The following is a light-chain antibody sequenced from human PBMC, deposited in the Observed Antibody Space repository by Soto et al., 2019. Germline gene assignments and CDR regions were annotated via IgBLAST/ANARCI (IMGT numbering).Light chain of an antibody. CDR1: NSDIGNYNI. Sequence: QSALTQPASVSGSPGQSITISCTGSNSDIGNYNIVSWYQQHPDKAPQLIIYAVTKRPSGVSNRFSGSKSGNTASLPISGRQAEDEGDYHCCSYAGSNVFVFGTGTKGTVL. CDR3: CSYAGSNVFV. J-gene: IGLJ1*01. CDR2: AVT. V-gene: IGLV2-23*02.